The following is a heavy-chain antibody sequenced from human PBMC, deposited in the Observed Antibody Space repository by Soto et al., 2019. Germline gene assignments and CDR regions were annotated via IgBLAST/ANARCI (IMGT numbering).Heavy chain of an antibody. J-gene: IGHJ5*02. D-gene: IGHD5-18*01. CDR3: ARECSPRIQLWLGWFDP. CDR1: GGSISSYY. Sequence: PSETLSLTCTVSGGSISSYYWSWIRQPAGKGLEWIGRIYTSGSTNYNPSLKSRVTMSVDTSKNQFSLKLSSVTAADTAVYYCARECSPRIQLWLGWFDPWGQGTLVTVS. V-gene: IGHV4-4*07. CDR2: IYTSGST.